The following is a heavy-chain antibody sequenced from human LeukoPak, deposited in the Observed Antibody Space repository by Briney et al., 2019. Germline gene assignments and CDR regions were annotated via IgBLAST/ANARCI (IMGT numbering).Heavy chain of an antibody. CDR2: INPSGGST. V-gene: IGHV1-46*01. D-gene: IGHD5-24*01. Sequence: EASVKLSCKASGYTFTNYYMNWVRQAPGQGLEWMSIINPSGGSTSYAQKFKGRVTMTRDTSTSTVYMELSSLRSEDTAVYYCARGQRWLQFEYFDNGGQGTLVTVSS. J-gene: IGHJ4*02. CDR1: GYTFTNYY. CDR3: ARGQRWLQFEYFDN.